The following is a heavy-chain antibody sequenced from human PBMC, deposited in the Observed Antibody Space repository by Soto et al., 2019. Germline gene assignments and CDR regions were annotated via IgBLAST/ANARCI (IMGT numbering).Heavy chain of an antibody. CDR2: ISWNSDTI. Sequence: PGGSLRLSCAASGFTFDDYAMHWVRQAPGKGLEWVTGISWNSDTIGYADSVKGRFTISRDNAKNSLYLQMNSLRAEDTAFYYCARDVWSRASGTPESWGQGTLVTVSS. CDR1: GFTFDDYA. D-gene: IGHD3-10*01. CDR3: ARDVWSRASGTPES. J-gene: IGHJ5*02. V-gene: IGHV3-9*01.